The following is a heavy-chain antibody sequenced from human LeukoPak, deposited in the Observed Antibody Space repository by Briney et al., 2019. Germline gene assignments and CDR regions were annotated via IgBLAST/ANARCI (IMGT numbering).Heavy chain of an antibody. Sequence: ASVKVSCKASGYTFTSYAMHWVRQAPGQRLEWMGRINAGNGNTKYSQKFQGRVTITRDTSASTAYMELSSLRSEDTAVYYCARDSDIVVVPAANTDAFDIWGQGTMVTVSS. J-gene: IGHJ3*02. CDR2: INAGNGNT. V-gene: IGHV1-3*01. CDR3: ARDSDIVVVPAANTDAFDI. D-gene: IGHD2-2*01. CDR1: GYTFTSYA.